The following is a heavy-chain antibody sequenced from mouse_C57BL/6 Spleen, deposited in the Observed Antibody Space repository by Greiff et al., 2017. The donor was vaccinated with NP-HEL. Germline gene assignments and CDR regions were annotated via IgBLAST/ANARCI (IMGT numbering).Heavy chain of an antibody. V-gene: IGHV14-1*01. J-gene: IGHJ3*01. CDR1: GFNIKDYY. D-gene: IGHD2-4*01. CDR2: IDPEDGDT. Sequence: VQLKESGAELVRPGASVKLSCTASGFNIKDYYMHWVKQRPEQGLEWIGRIDPEDGDTEYAPKFQGKATMTADTSSNTAYRQLSSLTSEDTAVYYCTLIYYDYDGFAYWGQGTLVTVSA. CDR3: TLIYYDYDGFAY.